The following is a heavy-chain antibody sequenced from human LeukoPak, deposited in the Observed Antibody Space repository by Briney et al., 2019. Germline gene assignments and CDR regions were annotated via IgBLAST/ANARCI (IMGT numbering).Heavy chain of an antibody. J-gene: IGHJ4*02. CDR1: GGSISSYY. CDR3: ARRSPLVAVTTAHYYDY. Sequence: PSETLSLTCTVSGGSISSYYWSWIRQPPGKGLEWIGEISYSGNTYYNPSLKSRVTISMDMSKNQFSLNLNSVTASDTTVYYCARRSPLVAVTTAHYYDYWGPGTLVTVSS. V-gene: IGHV4-59*04. CDR2: ISYSGNT. D-gene: IGHD2-21*02.